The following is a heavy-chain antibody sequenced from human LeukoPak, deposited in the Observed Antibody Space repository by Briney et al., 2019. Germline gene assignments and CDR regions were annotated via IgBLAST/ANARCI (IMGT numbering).Heavy chain of an antibody. CDR2: IYHNRST. Sequence: AAETLSLTCRVPGYPISRGYGWAWHRQTPGLGLEGDGSIYHNRSTYYNPSLKSRVTISVDTSKNQFSLKLSSVTAADTAVYYCARPNTYYYDSSGYYVSDAFDIWGQGTMVTVAS. V-gene: IGHV4-38-2*02. J-gene: IGHJ3*02. CDR1: GYPISRGYG. CDR3: ARPNTYYYDSSGYYVSDAFDI. D-gene: IGHD3-22*01.